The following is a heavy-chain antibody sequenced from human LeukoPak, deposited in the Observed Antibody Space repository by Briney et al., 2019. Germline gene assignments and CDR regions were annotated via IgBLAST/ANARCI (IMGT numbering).Heavy chain of an antibody. V-gene: IGHV5-51*01. CDR3: ARLTRDGYNPYYFDY. D-gene: IGHD5-24*01. CDR2: IYPGDSDT. CDR1: GYSFTSYW. Sequence: GESLKISCKGSGYSFTSYWIGWVRQMPGKGLEWMGIIYPGDSDTRYSPSFQGQVTISADKSISTAYLQWSSLKASDTAMYHCARLTRDGYNPYYFDYWGQGTLVTVSS. J-gene: IGHJ4*02.